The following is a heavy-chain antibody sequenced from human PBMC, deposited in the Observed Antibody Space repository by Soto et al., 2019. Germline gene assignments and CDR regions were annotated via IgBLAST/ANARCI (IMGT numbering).Heavy chain of an antibody. CDR1: GFTFSDYY. Sequence: GGSLRFSCAASGFTFSDYYMSWIRQAPGKGLEWVSYISSSGSTIYYADSVKGRFTISRDNAKNSLYLQMNSLRAEDTAVYYCAREYSSSPIYYYYYYMDVWGKGTTVTVSS. CDR3: AREYSSSPIYYYYYYMDV. J-gene: IGHJ6*03. D-gene: IGHD6-6*01. CDR2: ISSSGSTI. V-gene: IGHV3-11*01.